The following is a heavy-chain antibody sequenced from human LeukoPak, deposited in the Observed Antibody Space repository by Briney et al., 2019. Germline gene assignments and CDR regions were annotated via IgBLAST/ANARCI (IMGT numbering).Heavy chain of an antibody. D-gene: IGHD3-10*01. V-gene: IGHV3-23*01. CDR2: IRGSGDST. CDR1: GLPFSSYG. CDR3: AKDRRSGPPDAFDM. J-gene: IGHJ3*02. Sequence: GSLRLSCAASGLPFSSYGMSWVRQGPGKGLEWVSAIRGSGDSTYYVDSVKGRFTISRDNPKNTVYLQMNSLGAEDTAVYYCAKDRRSGPPDAFDMWGQGTMVTVSS.